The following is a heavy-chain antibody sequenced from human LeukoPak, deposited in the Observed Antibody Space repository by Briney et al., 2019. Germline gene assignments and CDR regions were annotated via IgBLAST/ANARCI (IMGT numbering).Heavy chain of an antibody. CDR2: INPNSGGT. CDR1: GYTFTGYY. J-gene: IGHJ6*02. CDR3: ARDLYYYDSSGYYYASIYYYGMDV. Sequence: ASVKVSRKASGYTFTGYYMHWVRQAPGQGLEWMGWINPNSGGTNYAQKFQGRVTMTRDTSISTAYMELSRLRSDDTAVYYCARDLYYYDSSGYYYASIYYYGMDVWGQGTTVTVSS. V-gene: IGHV1-2*02. D-gene: IGHD3-22*01.